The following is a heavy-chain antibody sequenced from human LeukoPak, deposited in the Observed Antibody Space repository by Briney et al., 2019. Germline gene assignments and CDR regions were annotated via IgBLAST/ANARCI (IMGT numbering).Heavy chain of an antibody. CDR1: GGSISSGGYY. J-gene: IGHJ5*02. D-gene: IGHD1-26*01. V-gene: IGHV4-31*03. CDR3: ARGARGRLNWFDP. CDR2: IYYSGST. Sequence: PSQTLSLTCTVSGGSISSGGYYWSWIRQHPGKSLEWIGYIYYSGSTYYNPSLKSRVTISVDTSKNQFSLKLSSVTAADTTVYYCARGARGRLNWFDPWGQGTLVTVSS.